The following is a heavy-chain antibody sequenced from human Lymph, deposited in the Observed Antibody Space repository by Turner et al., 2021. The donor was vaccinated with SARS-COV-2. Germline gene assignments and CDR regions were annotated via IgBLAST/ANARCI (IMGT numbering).Heavy chain of an antibody. J-gene: IGHJ4*02. CDR2: ISYDGSNK. Sequence: QVQLVVSGGGVVQPGRSLSPSCTASGLTFSSYAMPWVRQAPGKGLEWVSLISYDGSNKYYADSVKGRFTISRDNSKNTLYLQMNSLRTEDTAVYYCAREMGSGSDYWGQGTLVTVSS. D-gene: IGHD3-10*01. V-gene: IGHV3-30*04. CDR1: GLTFSSYA. CDR3: AREMGSGSDY.